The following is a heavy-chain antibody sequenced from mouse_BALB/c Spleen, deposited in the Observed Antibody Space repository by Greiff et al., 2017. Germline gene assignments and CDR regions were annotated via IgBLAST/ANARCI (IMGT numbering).Heavy chain of an antibody. Sequence: EVQLVESGGGLVQPGGSRKLSCAASGFTFSGFGMHWVRQAPEKGLEWVAYISSGSSTIYYADTVKGRFTISRDNPKNTLFLQMTSLTSEDTAMYYCAREGISWGYFDYWGQGTTLTVSS. J-gene: IGHJ2*01. V-gene: IGHV5-17*02. CDR3: AREGISWGYFDY. D-gene: IGHD4-1*01. CDR1: GFTFSGFG. CDR2: ISSGSSTI.